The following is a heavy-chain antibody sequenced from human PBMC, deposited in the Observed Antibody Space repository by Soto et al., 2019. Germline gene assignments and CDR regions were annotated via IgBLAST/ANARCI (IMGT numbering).Heavy chain of an antibody. J-gene: IGHJ4*02. CDR1: GFTFSSYS. CDR2: ISSSSTI. Sequence: GGSLRLSCAASGFTFSSYSMNWVRQAPGKGLEWVSYISSSSTIYYADSVKGRFTISRDNAKNSLYLQINSLRAEDTAVYYCARVGDYWGQGTLVTVSS. V-gene: IGHV3-48*01. CDR3: ARVGDY.